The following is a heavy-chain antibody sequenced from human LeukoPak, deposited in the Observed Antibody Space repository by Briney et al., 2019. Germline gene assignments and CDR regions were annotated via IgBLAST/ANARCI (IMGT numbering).Heavy chain of an antibody. CDR1: GFTFSSYV. Sequence: GGSLRLSCAASGFTFSSYVMSWVRQAPGKGLEWVSAISGSGGSTYYADSVKGRFTISRDNSKNTLYLQMNSLRVEDTAVYYCVKDLRGAAAGDLEDYWGQGTLVTVSS. CDR3: VKDLRGAAAGDLEDY. D-gene: IGHD6-13*01. J-gene: IGHJ4*02. V-gene: IGHV3-23*01. CDR2: ISGSGGST.